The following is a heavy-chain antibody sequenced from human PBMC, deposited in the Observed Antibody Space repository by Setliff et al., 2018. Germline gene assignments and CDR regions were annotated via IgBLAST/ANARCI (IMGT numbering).Heavy chain of an antibody. V-gene: IGHV4-4*08. CDR3: ARESRFGYSGYDCAFDY. J-gene: IGHJ4*02. Sequence: SETLSLTCTVSGGSISSYYWIWIRQPPGKGLEWIGYIYSSGRTNYNPSLKSRVTLSVDTSNNQFSLNLNSVTAADTALYYCARESRFGYSGYDCAFDYWGQGMLVTVSS. CDR2: IYSSGRT. CDR1: GGSISSYY. D-gene: IGHD5-12*01.